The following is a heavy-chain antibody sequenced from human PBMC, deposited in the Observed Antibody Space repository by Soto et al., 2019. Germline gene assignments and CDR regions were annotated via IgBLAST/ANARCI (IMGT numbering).Heavy chain of an antibody. D-gene: IGHD1-26*01. V-gene: IGHV3-30*18. CDR3: AKDSGHSAYFDY. CDR2: ISYDGSNK. CDR1: GFIFSSFG. J-gene: IGHJ4*02. Sequence: GGSLRLSCAASGFIFSSFGMRWVRQAPGKGLEWVAVISYDGSNKYYADSVKGRFTISRDNSKNTLYLQMNSLKTEDTAVYYCAKDSGHSAYFDYWGQGTLVTVSS.